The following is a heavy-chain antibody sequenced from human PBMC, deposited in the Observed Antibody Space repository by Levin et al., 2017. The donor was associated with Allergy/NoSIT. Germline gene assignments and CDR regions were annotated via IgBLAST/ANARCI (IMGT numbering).Heavy chain of an antibody. CDR3: ASSLEAGGSLYYFDY. J-gene: IGHJ4*02. CDR1: GGSISSSSYY. Sequence: PSETLSLTCTVSGGSISSSSYYWGWIRQPPGKGLEWIGSIYYSGSTYYNPSLKSRVTISVDTSKNQFSLKLSSVTAADTAVYYCASSLEAGGSLYYFDYWGQGTLVTVSS. D-gene: IGHD2-15*01. CDR2: IYYSGST. V-gene: IGHV4-39*07.